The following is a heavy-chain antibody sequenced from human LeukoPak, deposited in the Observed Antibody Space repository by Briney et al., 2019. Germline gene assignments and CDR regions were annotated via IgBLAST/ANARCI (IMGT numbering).Heavy chain of an antibody. CDR3: ARWLQDYYFDY. J-gene: IGHJ4*02. CDR1: GGSISSYY. CDR2: IYYSGST. Sequence: SETLSLTCTVSGGSISSYYWSWIRQPPGKGLEWIGYIYYSGSTNYIPSLKSRVTISVDTSKNQFSLKLSSVTAADTAVYYCARWLQDYYFDYWGQGTLVTVSS. D-gene: IGHD5-24*01. V-gene: IGHV4-59*08.